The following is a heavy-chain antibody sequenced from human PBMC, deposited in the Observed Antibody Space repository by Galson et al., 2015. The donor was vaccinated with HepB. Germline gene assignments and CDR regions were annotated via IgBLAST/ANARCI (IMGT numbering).Heavy chain of an antibody. CDR3: ARGGVYSNSGTTPFDY. Sequence: SVKVSCKASGGIFSSYTITWVRQAPGQGLEWMGGITPIPGIANYAQKFQGRVTITADKSTSTAYLELSSLRSEDTALYYCARGGVYSNSGTTPFDYWGQGTLVIVSS. CDR2: ITPIPGIA. V-gene: IGHV1-69*10. CDR1: GGIFSSYT. J-gene: IGHJ4*02. D-gene: IGHD4-11*01.